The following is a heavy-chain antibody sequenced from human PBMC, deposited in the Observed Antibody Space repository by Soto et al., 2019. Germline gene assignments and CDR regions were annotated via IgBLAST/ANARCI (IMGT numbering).Heavy chain of an antibody. CDR1: GFTFSDYY. D-gene: IGHD3-16*02. V-gene: IGHV3-11*01. Sequence: GGSLRLSCAASGFTFSDYYMNWIRQAPGKGLEWVSYISSSGSTIYYADSVKGQFPISRDNAKNSLYLQMNSLRAEDTAVYYCARGPYDYVWGSNPPHFDYWGQGTLVTVSS. CDR3: ARGPYDYVWGSNPPHFDY. J-gene: IGHJ4*02. CDR2: ISSSGSTI.